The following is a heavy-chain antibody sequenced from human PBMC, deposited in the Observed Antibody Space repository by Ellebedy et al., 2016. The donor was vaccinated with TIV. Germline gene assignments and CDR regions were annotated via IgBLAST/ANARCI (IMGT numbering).Heavy chain of an antibody. J-gene: IGHJ3*01. CDR2: ISSWSTTI. CDR1: FPGYS. Sequence: FPGYSMNWVRQAPGQGLEWISYISSWSTTIYYADSVKGRFTISRDNDENSLFLQMNSLRDEDTAVYYCARGAHDYSNFDDAFDLWGQGTMVAVSS. D-gene: IGHD4-11*01. CDR3: ARGAHDYSNFDDAFDL. V-gene: IGHV3-48*02.